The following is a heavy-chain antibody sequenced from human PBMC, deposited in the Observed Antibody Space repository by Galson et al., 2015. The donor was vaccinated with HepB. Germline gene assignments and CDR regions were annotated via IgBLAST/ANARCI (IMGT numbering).Heavy chain of an antibody. CDR2: LDWDDDK. CDR3: ARSGSRYYFDY. Sequence: PALVKPTHTLTLTCTFSGFSLSTSGMRVTWIRQPPGKALEWLAPLDWDDDKFYNTSLKTRLTISKDTSKKRVVLTMTNMDPVDTAAYYCARSGSRYYFDYWGQGTLVTVSS. J-gene: IGHJ4*02. D-gene: IGHD1-26*01. V-gene: IGHV2-70*04. CDR1: GFSLSTSGMR.